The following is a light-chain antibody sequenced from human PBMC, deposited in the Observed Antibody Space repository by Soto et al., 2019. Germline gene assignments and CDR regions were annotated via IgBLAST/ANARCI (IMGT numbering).Light chain of an antibody. CDR1: SSDVGGYNF. CDR2: EVS. CDR3: SSYAGSNIVV. V-gene: IGLV2-8*01. J-gene: IGLJ2*01. Sequence: QSVLTQPSSASGSPGQSVTISCTGTSSDVGGYNFVSWYQQHPGKAPKLMIYEVSERPSGVPDRFSGSKSGNTASLTVSGLQAEDEADYYCSSYAGSNIVVFGGGTKVTVL.